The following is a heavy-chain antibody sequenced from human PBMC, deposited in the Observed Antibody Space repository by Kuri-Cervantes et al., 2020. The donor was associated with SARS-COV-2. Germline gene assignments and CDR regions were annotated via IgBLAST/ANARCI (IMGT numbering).Heavy chain of an antibody. D-gene: IGHD6-13*01. CDR3: ARGPAAAGTVYYYYYYMDV. J-gene: IGHJ6*03. V-gene: IGHV1-8*03. Sequence: ASVKVSCKASGYTFTSYDINWVRQATGQGLEWMGWMNPNSGNTGYAQKFQGRVTITRNTSISTAYMELSSLRSEDTAVYYCARGPAAAGTVYYYYYYMDVWGKGNTVTVSS. CDR1: GYTFTSYD. CDR2: MNPNSGNT.